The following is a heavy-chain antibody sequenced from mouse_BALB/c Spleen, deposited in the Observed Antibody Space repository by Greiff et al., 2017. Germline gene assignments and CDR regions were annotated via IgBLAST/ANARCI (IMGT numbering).Heavy chain of an antibody. J-gene: IGHJ2*01. CDR2: IWAGGST. CDR1: GFSLTSYG. CDR3: ARFGYDGYPDY. V-gene: IGHV2-9*02. D-gene: IGHD2-3*01. Sequence: VQRVESGPGLVAPSQSLSITCTVSGFSLTSYGVHWVRQPPGKGLEWLGVIWAGGSTNYNSALMSRLSIIKDNAKSQVFLKLNSRQTDDTAMYYCARFGYDGYPDYWGQGTTLTVSS.